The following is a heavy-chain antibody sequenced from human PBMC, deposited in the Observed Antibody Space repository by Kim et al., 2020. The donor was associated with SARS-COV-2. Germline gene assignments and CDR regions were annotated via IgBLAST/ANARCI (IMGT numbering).Heavy chain of an antibody. CDR3: ARAIRLRQWLVREFDY. CDR1: GYTFTSYA. J-gene: IGHJ4*02. Sequence: ASVKVSCKASGYTFTSYAMNWVRQAPGQGLEWMGWINTNTGNPTYAQGFTGRFVFSLDTSVSTAYLQISSLKAEDTAVYYCARAIRLRQWLVREFDYWGQGTLVTVSS. D-gene: IGHD6-19*01. V-gene: IGHV7-4-1*02. CDR2: INTNTGNP.